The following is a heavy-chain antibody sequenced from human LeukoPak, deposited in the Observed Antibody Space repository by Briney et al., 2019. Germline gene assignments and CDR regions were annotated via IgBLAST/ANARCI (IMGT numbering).Heavy chain of an antibody. V-gene: IGHV3-53*01. Sequence: TGGSLRLSCAASGFSVSSNYMSWVRQAPGKGLEWASVIYSDGRTYYTDSVKGRFTISRENSKNTLYLQMNSLRAEDTAVYYCASIVPNVVVTMITDYWGQGTLVTVSS. CDR1: GFSVSSNY. D-gene: IGHD5-12*01. CDR3: ASIVPNVVVTMITDY. J-gene: IGHJ4*02. CDR2: IYSDGRT.